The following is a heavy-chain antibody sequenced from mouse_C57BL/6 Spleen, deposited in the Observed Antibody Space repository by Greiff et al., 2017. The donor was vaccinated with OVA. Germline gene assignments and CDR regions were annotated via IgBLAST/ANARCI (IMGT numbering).Heavy chain of an antibody. CDR3: ARDRGGAPTERWYFDV. CDR1: GFTFSDYY. Sequence: EVMLVESEGGLVQPGSSMKLSCTASGFTFSDYYMAWVRQVPEKGLEWVANINYDGSSTYYLDSLKSRFIISRDNAKNILYLQMSRLKSEDTATYYCARDRGGAPTERWYFDVWGTGTTVTVSS. J-gene: IGHJ1*03. V-gene: IGHV5-16*01. CDR2: INYDGSST. D-gene: IGHD6-1*01.